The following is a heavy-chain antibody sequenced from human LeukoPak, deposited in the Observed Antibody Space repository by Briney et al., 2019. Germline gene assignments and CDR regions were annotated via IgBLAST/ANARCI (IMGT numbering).Heavy chain of an antibody. Sequence: PGGSLRLSCGASGFTLSSYWVTWVRQAPGKGLEWVANIKEDGSKKYYVESVRGRFTISRDNAENSLYLQMNSLRAEDTAVYYWARDSRSSGRSDCRVDAFIIWGQGTRVTVSS. CDR2: IKEDGSKK. D-gene: IGHD3-10*01. CDR1: GFTLSSYW. J-gene: IGHJ3*02. V-gene: IGHV3-7*01. CDR3: ARDSRSSGRSDCRVDAFII.